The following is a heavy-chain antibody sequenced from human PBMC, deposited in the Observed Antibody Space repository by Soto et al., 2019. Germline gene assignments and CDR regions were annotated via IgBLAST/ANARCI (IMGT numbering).Heavy chain of an antibody. CDR2: ISGSGGSTYYAHTST. CDR3: AEVGGTSHPPIPVDY. CDR1: GVTFSSYA. Sequence: EVQLLESGGGLVQPGGSLRLSCAASGVTFSSYAMNWVRQAPGKGLEWVSTISGSGGSTYYAHTSTYYADSVKGRFTISGDNSKNPLYLQMTSLRAEDTAVYYCAEVGGTSHPPIPVDYWGEGTLVTVSS. J-gene: IGHJ4*02. V-gene: IGHV3-23*01. D-gene: IGHD2-2*02.